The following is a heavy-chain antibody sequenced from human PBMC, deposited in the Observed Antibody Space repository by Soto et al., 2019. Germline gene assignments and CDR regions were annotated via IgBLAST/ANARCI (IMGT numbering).Heavy chain of an antibody. CDR1: GYTYTSYA. CDR2: INAGNGNT. V-gene: IGHV1-3*01. CDR3: ARALLERRAYYYYYYGMDV. D-gene: IGHD1-1*01. J-gene: IGHJ6*02. Sequence: GASVKVSCTASGYTYTSYAMHWVRQAPGQRLEWMGWINAGNGNTKYSQKFQGRVTITRDTSASTAYMELSSLRSEDTAVYYCARALLERRAYYYYYYGMDVWGQGTTVTVSS.